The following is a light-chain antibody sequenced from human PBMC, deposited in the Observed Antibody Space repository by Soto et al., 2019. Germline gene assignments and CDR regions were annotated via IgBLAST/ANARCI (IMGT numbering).Light chain of an antibody. CDR2: KAS. V-gene: IGKV1-5*03. CDR1: HNIDHC. CDR3: QKYNSHRA. J-gene: IGKJ1*01. Sequence: IQITQSPSTLCASVGDRVTITCRASHNIDHCLAWHQQKPGKAPKLLISKASNLESGVPSRFSGSGSGTEFPLTISRLPHDDSATYYRQKYNSHRAFGQGTKVDIK.